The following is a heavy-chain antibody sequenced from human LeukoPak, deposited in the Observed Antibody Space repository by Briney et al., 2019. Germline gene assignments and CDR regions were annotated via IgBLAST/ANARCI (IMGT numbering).Heavy chain of an antibody. Sequence: ASVKVSCKASGYTFANYAMHWVRQAPGQSLEWMGWINTGNGNTKYSQKFQGRVTITRDTSANTAYMELSSLRSEDTAVYYCARVTRPNFSAGSSYNVDWFDPWAREPWSPSPQ. V-gene: IGHV1-3*04. CDR3: ARVTRPNFSAGSSYNVDWFDP. D-gene: IGHD3-10*01. CDR1: GYTFANYA. J-gene: IGHJ5*02. CDR2: INTGNGNT.